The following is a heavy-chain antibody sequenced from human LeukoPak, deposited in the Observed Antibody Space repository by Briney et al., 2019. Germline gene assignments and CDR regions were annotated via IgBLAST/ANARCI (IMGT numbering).Heavy chain of an antibody. Sequence: GRSLRLSCAASGFTFSSYGMHWVRQAPGKGLEWVAVIWYDGSNKYYADSVKGRFTISRDNSKNTLYLQMNSLKASDTAMYYCAAGVGMVRGVYGMDVWGKGTTVTVSS. CDR2: IWYDGSNK. V-gene: IGHV3-33*01. J-gene: IGHJ6*04. CDR3: AAGVGMVRGVYGMDV. CDR1: GFTFSSYG. D-gene: IGHD3-10*01.